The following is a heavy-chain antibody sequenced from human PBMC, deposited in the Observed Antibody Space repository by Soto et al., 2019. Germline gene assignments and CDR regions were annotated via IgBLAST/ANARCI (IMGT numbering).Heavy chain of an antibody. CDR3: GRGRSGEVVVFY. CDR2: ISPKSGGT. CDR1: GYTFTGYY. J-gene: IGHJ4*02. Sequence: QVQLLQSGAEVKESGASVKVSCKASGYTFTGYYIHWVRQAPGQGLEWVGEISPKSGGTRYAEKFQGRVTMTKDTSISTVYMELSNLSPDDTAVYYCGRGRSGEVVVFYWGQGPLVTVHS. D-gene: IGHD3-16*02. V-gene: IGHV1-2*02.